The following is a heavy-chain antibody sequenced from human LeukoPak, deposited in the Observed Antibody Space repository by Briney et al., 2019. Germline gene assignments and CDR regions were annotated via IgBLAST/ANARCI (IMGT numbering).Heavy chain of an antibody. Sequence: GGSLRLSCAASVFTFSSNWMHWVRQAPGKGLVWVSRINEDGSTTNYADSVKGRSTIFRDNAKNTLYLQMNSLRAEDTAVYYCVRDLGGRSGHWGQGTLVTVSS. CDR3: VRDLGGRSGH. V-gene: IGHV3-74*01. J-gene: IGHJ4*02. CDR1: VFTFSSNW. CDR2: INEDGSTT. D-gene: IGHD1-26*01.